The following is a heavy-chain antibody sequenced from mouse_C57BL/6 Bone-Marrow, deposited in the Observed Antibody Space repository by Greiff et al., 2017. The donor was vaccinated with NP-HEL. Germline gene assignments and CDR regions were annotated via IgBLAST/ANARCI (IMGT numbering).Heavy chain of an antibody. V-gene: IGHV1-4*01. CDR3: ARSLDSSGPYYFDY. CDR2: INPSSGYT. Sequence: QVHVKQSGAELARPGASVKMSCKASGYTFTSYTMHWVKQRPGQGLEWIGYINPSSGYTKYNQKFKDKATLTADKSSSTAYMQLSSLTSEDSAVYYCARSLDSSGPYYFDYWGQGTTLTVSS. J-gene: IGHJ2*01. CDR1: GYTFTSYT. D-gene: IGHD3-2*02.